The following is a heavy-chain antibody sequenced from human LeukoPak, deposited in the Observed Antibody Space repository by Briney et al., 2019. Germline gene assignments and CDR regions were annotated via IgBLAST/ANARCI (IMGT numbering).Heavy chain of an antibody. D-gene: IGHD3-3*01. J-gene: IGHJ4*02. CDR3: AKYLRPSRITIFGVVINFDY. Sequence: GGSLRLSCAASGFTFSSYGMHWVRQAPGKGLEWVAFIRYDGSNKYYADSVKGRFTISRDNSKNTLYLQMNSLRAEDTAVYYCAKYLRPSRITIFGVVINFDYWGQGTLVTVSS. V-gene: IGHV3-30*02. CDR1: GFTFSSYG. CDR2: IRYDGSNK.